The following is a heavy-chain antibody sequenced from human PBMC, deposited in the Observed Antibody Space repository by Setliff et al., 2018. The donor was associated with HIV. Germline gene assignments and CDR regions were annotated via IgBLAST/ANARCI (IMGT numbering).Heavy chain of an antibody. D-gene: IGHD6-13*01. J-gene: IGHJ6*04. CDR1: GGSISSSNYY. CDR2: NNHSRST. CDR3: ASPFGAGAGTMDV. V-gene: IGHV4-39*02. Sequence: SETLSLTCGVSGGSISSSNYYWGWLRQPPGQRLEWIGSNNHSRSTYYNPSLKSRVTISVDTSKNYFSLKLTSVTAADSSVYYCASPFGAGAGTMDVWGKGTTVTVSS.